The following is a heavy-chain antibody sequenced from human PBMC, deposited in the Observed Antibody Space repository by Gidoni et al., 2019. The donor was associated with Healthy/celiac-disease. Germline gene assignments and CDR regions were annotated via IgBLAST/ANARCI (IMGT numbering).Heavy chain of an antibody. CDR3: ARGLVGITIFGVVGEYYYMDV. CDR1: GGSFSVYY. V-gene: IGHV4-34*01. CDR2: INHSGST. Sequence: QVQLQQWGAGLLKPSETLSLTCAVYGGSFSVYYWSWIRQPPGKGLEWIGEINHSGSTNYNPALKSRVTISVDTSKNQFSLKLSSVTAADTAVYYCARGLVGITIFGVVGEYYYMDVWGKGTTVTVSS. J-gene: IGHJ6*03. D-gene: IGHD3-3*01.